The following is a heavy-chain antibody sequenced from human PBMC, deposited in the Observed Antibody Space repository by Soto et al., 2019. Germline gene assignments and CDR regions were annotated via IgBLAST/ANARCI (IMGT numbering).Heavy chain of an antibody. CDR2: IWYDGSNK. CDR1: GFTFSSYG. D-gene: IGHD3-10*01. CDR3: AREGYTVVREGYGTDV. J-gene: IGHJ6*02. Sequence: GGSLRLSCAASGFTFSSYGMHWVRQAPGKGLEWVAVIWYDGSNKYYADSVKGRFTISRDNSKHTVYLQLNSLRVEDTAVYYCAREGYTVVREGYGTDVWGQGTTVPVSS. V-gene: IGHV3-33*01.